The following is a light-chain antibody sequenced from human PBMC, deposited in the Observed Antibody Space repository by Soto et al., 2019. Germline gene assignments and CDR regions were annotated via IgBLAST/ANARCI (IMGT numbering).Light chain of an antibody. CDR3: QQSYSTPPWT. CDR2: DAS. J-gene: IGKJ1*01. CDR1: QSISSY. V-gene: IGKV1-39*01. Sequence: DIQLTQSPSSLSASVGDIVTITCRASQSISSYLNWVQQKPGKAPKLLIYDASSLQTGVPSRFSGSGSGTDFSLTISSLQPEDFATYYCQQSYSTPPWTFGQGTKVEIK.